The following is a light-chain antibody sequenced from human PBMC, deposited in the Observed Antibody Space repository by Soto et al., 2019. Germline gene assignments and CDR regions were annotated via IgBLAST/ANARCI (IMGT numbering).Light chain of an antibody. Sequence: EIVLTQSPGTLSLSPGERATLSCRASQSVGSSYLAWYQQKPGQAPRLLIYGASSRATGIPDRFSGSGSGTDFTLTISRLEPEDFAVYYCQQSGSSQTFGQGTKVDIK. CDR2: GAS. CDR1: QSVGSSY. V-gene: IGKV3-20*01. CDR3: QQSGSSQT. J-gene: IGKJ1*01.